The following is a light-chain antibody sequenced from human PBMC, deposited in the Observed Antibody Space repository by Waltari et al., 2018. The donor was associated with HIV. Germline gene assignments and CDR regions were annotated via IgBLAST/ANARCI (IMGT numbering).Light chain of an antibody. CDR1: QSISTY. Sequence: DIQMTQSPSSLSASVGDRVTLTCRTSQSISTYLNWYQHRPGKAPTLLIYAVSHLASGVPSRFSGSGFGTDFTLTISSLQPEDFATYYCQQSYRSPRTFGQGIKVEIK. CDR3: QQSYRSPRT. J-gene: IGKJ1*01. V-gene: IGKV1-39*01. CDR2: AVS.